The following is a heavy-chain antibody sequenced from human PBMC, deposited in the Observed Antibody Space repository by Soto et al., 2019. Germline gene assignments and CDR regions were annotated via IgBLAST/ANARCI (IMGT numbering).Heavy chain of an antibody. CDR2: INHRGST. CDR1: GGSFSGYY. CDR3: ARGLRLDV. V-gene: IGHV4-34*01. Sequence: QVQLQQWRAGLLKPSETLSLTCAAYGGSFSGYYWSWIRQPPGKGLEWIGEINHRGSTNYNPSLKSRVSISEDTSKNQFSLKLSSVAAADTAVYYCARGLRLDVWGQGTTVTVSS. J-gene: IGHJ6*02.